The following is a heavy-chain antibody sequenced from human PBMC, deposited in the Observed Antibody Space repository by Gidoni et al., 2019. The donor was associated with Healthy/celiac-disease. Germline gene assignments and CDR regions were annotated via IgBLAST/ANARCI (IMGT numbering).Heavy chain of an antibody. CDR1: GFTFSNAW. Sequence: EVQLVESGGGLVKPGGSLRLSCAASGFTFSNAWMSWVRQAPGKGLEWVGRIKSKTDGGTTDYAAPVKGRFTISRDDSKNTLYLQMNSLKTEDTAVYYCTTDYYDSSGYTAIWGQGTMVTVSS. CDR2: IKSKTDGGTT. J-gene: IGHJ3*02. D-gene: IGHD3-22*01. CDR3: TTDYYDSSGYTAI. V-gene: IGHV3-15*01.